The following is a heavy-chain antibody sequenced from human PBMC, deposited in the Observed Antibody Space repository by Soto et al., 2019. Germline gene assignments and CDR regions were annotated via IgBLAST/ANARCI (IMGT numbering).Heavy chain of an antibody. J-gene: IGHJ5*02. CDR3: AAAQGSGSYYNWFDP. V-gene: IGHV4-30-4*01. CDR2: IYYSGST. CDR1: GGSISSGDYY. Sequence: PSETLSLTCTVSGGSISSGDYYWSWIRQPPGKGLEWIGYIYYSGSTYYSPSLKSRVTISVDTSKNQFSLKLSSVTAADTAVYYCAAAQGSGSYYNWFDPWGQGTLVTVSS. D-gene: IGHD3-10*01.